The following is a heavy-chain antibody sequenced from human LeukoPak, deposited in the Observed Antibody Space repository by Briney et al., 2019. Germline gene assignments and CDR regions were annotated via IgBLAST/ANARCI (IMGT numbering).Heavy chain of an antibody. V-gene: IGHV3-9*01. CDR1: GFTFDEYA. D-gene: IGHD3-22*01. Sequence: PGGSLRLSCAASGFTFDEYAMHWVRRARGKGLEGVSDISWNSGNIGYAGSVKGRFTISRDNAKNSLYLQMNSLRAEDTALYYCAKGGYDTSGYPSLNYWGQGTLVTVSS. CDR3: AKGGYDTSGYPSLNY. J-gene: IGHJ4*02. CDR2: ISWNSGNI.